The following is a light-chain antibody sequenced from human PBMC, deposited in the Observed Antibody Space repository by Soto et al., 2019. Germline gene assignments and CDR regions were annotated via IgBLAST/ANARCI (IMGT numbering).Light chain of an antibody. Sequence: DIQMTQSPSSLSESVGDRVTITCRASESISRHLNWYQQKPGKAPNLLIYAASTLQNGVPSRFSGSGSGTDFTLTISSLQPEDFATYYCQQSSRTLPISFGQGTRLEIK. V-gene: IGKV1-39*01. CDR1: ESISRH. J-gene: IGKJ5*01. CDR3: QQSSRTLPIS. CDR2: AAS.